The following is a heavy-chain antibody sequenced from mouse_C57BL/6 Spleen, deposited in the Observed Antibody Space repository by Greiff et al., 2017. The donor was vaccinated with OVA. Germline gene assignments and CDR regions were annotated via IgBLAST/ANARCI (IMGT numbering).Heavy chain of an antibody. CDR1: GYTFTGYW. CDR3: ARIDFYYGSSYEGYAMDY. V-gene: IGHV1-9*01. J-gene: IGHJ4*01. D-gene: IGHD1-1*01. Sequence: LVESGAELMQPGASVKLSCKATGYTFTGYWIEWVKQRPGHGLEWIGEILPGSGSTNYNEKFKGKATFTADTSSNTAYMQLSSLTTEDSAIYYCARIDFYYGSSYEGYAMDYWGQGTSVTVSS. CDR2: ILPGSGST.